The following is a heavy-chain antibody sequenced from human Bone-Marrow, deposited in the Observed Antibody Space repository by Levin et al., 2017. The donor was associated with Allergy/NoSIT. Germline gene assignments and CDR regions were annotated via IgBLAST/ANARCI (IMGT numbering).Heavy chain of an antibody. CDR2: IQPDGSST. Sequence: GGSLRLSCAASGFAFSSYWMHWVRQAPGTGLLWVSRIQPDGSSTYYADSVKGRFTISRDNTKNTLYLQMNSLRVEDTAVYYCARGTLNGATFFGHWGQGTLVTVS. CDR1: GFAFSSYW. J-gene: IGHJ4*02. V-gene: IGHV3-74*01. D-gene: IGHD1-26*01. CDR3: ARGTLNGATFFGH.